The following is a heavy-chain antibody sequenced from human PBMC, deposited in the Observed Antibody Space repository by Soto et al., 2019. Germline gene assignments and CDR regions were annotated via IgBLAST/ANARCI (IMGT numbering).Heavy chain of an antibody. Sequence: QVQLVQSGAEVKKPGASVKVSCKASGYTFTSYDINWVRQATGQGLEWMGWMNPNSGNTGYVQKFQGRVTMTRNTSISTAYMELSSLRSEDTAVYYCARGLGSSYYGRSANWFDPWGQGTLVTVSS. CDR2: MNPNSGNT. V-gene: IGHV1-8*01. CDR3: ARGLGSSYYGRSANWFDP. J-gene: IGHJ5*02. CDR1: GYTFTSYD. D-gene: IGHD6-13*01.